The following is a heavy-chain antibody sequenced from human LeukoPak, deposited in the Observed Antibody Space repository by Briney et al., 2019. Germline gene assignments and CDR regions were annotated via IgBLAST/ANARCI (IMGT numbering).Heavy chain of an antibody. CDR3: ARGPYVEYSSSSHYYFDY. V-gene: IGHV4-34*01. CDR1: GGSFSGYY. Sequence: PSETLSLTCAVYGGSFSGYYWSWIRQPPGKGLEWIGEINHSGSTNYNPSLKSRVTISVDTSKNQFSLKLSSVTAADTAVYYCARGPYVEYSSSSHYYFDYWGQGTLVTVSS. D-gene: IGHD6-6*01. J-gene: IGHJ4*02. CDR2: INHSGST.